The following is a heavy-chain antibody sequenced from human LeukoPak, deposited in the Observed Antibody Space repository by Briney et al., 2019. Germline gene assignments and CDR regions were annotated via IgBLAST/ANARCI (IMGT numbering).Heavy chain of an antibody. CDR3: ARLGYCSGGSCAYYYYGMDV. V-gene: IGHV1-18*01. CDR2: ISAYNGAT. D-gene: IGHD2-15*01. Sequence: ASVKVSCKASGYTFTSYGISWVRQAPGQGVEWMGWISAYNGATHYAQKHQGRLTLNTDTPTSTAYMELRSLRSADTAVYYCARLGYCSGGSCAYYYYGMDVWRQATTVSVPS. J-gene: IGHJ6*02. CDR1: GYTFTSYG.